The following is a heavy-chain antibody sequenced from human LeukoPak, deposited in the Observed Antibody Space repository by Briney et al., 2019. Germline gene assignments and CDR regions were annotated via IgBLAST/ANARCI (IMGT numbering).Heavy chain of an antibody. Sequence: SETLSLTCAVSGGSISSGGYSWSWIRQPPGKGLEWIGYIYHSGSTYYNPSLKSRVTISVDRSKNQFSLKLSSVTAADTAVYYCARLGGPVVASDIWGQGTMVTVSS. D-gene: IGHD2-15*01. J-gene: IGHJ3*02. CDR2: IYHSGST. CDR3: ARLGGPVVASDI. V-gene: IGHV4-30-2*01. CDR1: GGSISSGGYS.